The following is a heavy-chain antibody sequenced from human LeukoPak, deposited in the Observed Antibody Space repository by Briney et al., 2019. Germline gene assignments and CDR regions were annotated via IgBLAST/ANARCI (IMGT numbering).Heavy chain of an antibody. CDR2: ISSSGSTI. J-gene: IGHJ4*02. V-gene: IGHV3-11*01. CDR3: ASPDSVAGHNFDY. Sequence: GGSLRLSCAASGFTFSVYYMSWIRQAPGKGLEWVSYISSSGSTIYYADSVKGRFTISRDNAKNSPYLQMNSLRAEDTAVYYCASPDSVAGHNFDYWGQGTLVTVSS. D-gene: IGHD6-19*01. CDR1: GFTFSVYY.